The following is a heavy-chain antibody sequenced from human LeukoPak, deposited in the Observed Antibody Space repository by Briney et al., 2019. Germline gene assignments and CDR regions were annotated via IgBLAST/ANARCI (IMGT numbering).Heavy chain of an antibody. Sequence: GGSLRLSCAASGFTFSSYAMSWVRQAPGKGLEWVSGISGSGGSTYYADSVKGRFTISRDNSKNTMYLQMNSLRAEDTAVYYCAKGVVTAVTHFDQWGQGTLVTVSS. J-gene: IGHJ4*02. CDR3: AKGVVTAVTHFDQ. CDR2: ISGSGGST. D-gene: IGHD4-11*01. CDR1: GFTFSSYA. V-gene: IGHV3-23*01.